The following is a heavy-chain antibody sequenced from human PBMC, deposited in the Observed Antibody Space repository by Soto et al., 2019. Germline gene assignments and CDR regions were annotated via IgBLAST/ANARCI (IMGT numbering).Heavy chain of an antibody. CDR3: ARTIMYYYFWSVYSNMPLDYYDYYMDV. V-gene: IGHV2-70*11. Sequence: SGPTLVNPTQTLTLTCTFSGFSLSTSGMCVSWIRQPPGKALEWLARIDWDDDKYYSTSLKTRLTISKDTSKNQVVLTMTNMDPVDTATYYFARTIMYYYFWSVYSNMPLDYYDYYMDVWGKGTTVTVSS. CDR2: IDWDDDK. CDR1: GFSLSTSGMC. J-gene: IGHJ6*03. D-gene: IGHD3-3*01.